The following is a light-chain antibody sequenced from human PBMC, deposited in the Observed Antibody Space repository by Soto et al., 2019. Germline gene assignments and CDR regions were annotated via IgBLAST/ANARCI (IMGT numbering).Light chain of an antibody. J-gene: IGKJ5*01. Sequence: EIVMTQSPGTLFLSPGQRPTLSYRASQSVSSSLAWYQQKPGQAPRIIIYGASTRATGIPARFRGSGSGTDFTLTISCLKSEDFETYYCQQYYSYPITFGQGTRLEIK. V-gene: IGKV3-15*01. CDR1: QSVSSS. CDR2: GAS. CDR3: QQYYSYPIT.